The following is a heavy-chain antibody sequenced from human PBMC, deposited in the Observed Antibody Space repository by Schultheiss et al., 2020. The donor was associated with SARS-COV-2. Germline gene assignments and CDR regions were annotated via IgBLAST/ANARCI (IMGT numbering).Heavy chain of an antibody. CDR3: ASGGDYAAVDV. V-gene: IGHV4-59*01. J-gene: IGHJ6*04. D-gene: IGHD4-17*01. CDR1: GGSISSYY. Sequence: SQTLSLTCTVSGGSISSYYWSWIRQPPGKGLEWIGYIYYSGSTNYNPSLKSRVTISVDTSKNQFSLKLSSVTAADTAVYYCASGGDYAAVDVWGKGTTVTVSS. CDR2: IYYSGST.